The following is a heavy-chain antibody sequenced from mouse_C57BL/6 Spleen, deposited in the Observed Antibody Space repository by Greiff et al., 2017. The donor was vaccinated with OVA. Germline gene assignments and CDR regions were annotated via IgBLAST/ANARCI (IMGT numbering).Heavy chain of an antibody. D-gene: IGHD2-12*01. J-gene: IGHJ3*01. CDR1: GYTFTSYW. Sequence: QVQLQQPGAELVKPGASVKLSCKASGYTFTSYWLHWVKQRPGQGLEWIGMIHPNSGSTNYNETFKSKATLTVDKSSSTAYMQLSSLTSEDAAVYYCARGATIKSWFAYWGQGTLVTVSA. V-gene: IGHV1-64*01. CDR3: ARGATIKSWFAY. CDR2: IHPNSGST.